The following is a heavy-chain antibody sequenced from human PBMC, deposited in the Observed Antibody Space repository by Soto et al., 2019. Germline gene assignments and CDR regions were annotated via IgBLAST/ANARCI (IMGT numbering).Heavy chain of an antibody. CDR2: ISYDGSNK. D-gene: IGHD3-10*01. CDR3: EKDLDKYSGSGSYRSPQRYYYYGMDV. CDR1: GCTFSSYG. Sequence: SLGSLRLSCAASGCTFSSYGMHWVCQAPGKGLERVAVISYDGSNKYYADSVKGRFTISRDNSKNTLYLQMNSLRAEDTAVYYCEKDLDKYSGSGSYRSPQRYYYYGMDVWGQGTTVTVSS. V-gene: IGHV3-30*18. J-gene: IGHJ6*02.